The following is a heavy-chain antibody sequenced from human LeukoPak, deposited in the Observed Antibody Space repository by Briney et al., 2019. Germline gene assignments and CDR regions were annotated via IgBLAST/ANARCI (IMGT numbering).Heavy chain of an antibody. CDR2: ISGSGAST. D-gene: IGHD4-11*01. CDR1: GFTFRKAW. J-gene: IGHJ3*01. V-gene: IGHV3-23*01. CDR3: ANEYSKGDV. Sequence: GGSLRLSCAASGFTFRKAWMNWVRQAPGKGLECVSSISGSGASTYYADSVKGRFTSSRDNSKNTLYLQMNSLRAEDTAIYYCANEYSKGDVWGQGTTVTVSS.